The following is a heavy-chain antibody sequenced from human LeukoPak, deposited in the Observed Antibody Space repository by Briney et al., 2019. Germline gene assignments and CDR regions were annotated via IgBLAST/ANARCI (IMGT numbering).Heavy chain of an antibody. Sequence: PGGSLRLSCAASGFTFSSYGMHWVRQAPGKGLEWVAVISYDGSNKYYADSVKGRFTISRDNSKNTLYLQMNSLRAEDTAVYYCAKGHYDILTGSLDYWGRGTLVTVSS. CDR2: ISYDGSNK. CDR1: GFTFSSYG. V-gene: IGHV3-30*18. CDR3: AKGHYDILTGSLDY. D-gene: IGHD3-9*01. J-gene: IGHJ4*01.